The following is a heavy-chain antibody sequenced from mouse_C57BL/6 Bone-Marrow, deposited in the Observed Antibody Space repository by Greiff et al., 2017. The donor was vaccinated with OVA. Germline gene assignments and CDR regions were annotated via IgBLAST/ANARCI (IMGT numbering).Heavy chain of an antibody. CDR1: GFNIKDYY. J-gene: IGHJ3*01. CDR3: TTSYYYGSSFFAY. V-gene: IGHV14-1*01. CDR2: IDPEDGDT. Sequence: EVQLQQSGAELVRPGASVKLSCTASGFNIKDYYMHWVKQRPEQGLEWIGRIDPEDGDTEYAPKFQGKATMTADTSSNTAYLQLSSLTSEDTAVYYCTTSYYYGSSFFAYWGQGTLVTVSA. D-gene: IGHD1-1*01.